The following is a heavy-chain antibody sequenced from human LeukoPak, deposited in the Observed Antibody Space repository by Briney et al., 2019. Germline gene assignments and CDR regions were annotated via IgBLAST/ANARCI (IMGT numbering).Heavy chain of an antibody. CDR1: GGSISSSSYY. Sequence: SETLSLTCTVSGGSISSSSYYWGWIRQPPGKGLEWIGSIYYSGSTYYNPSLKSRVTMSVDTSKTQSSLKLSSVTAADTAVYYCARFSAVAGVYWGQGTLVTVSS. CDR3: ARFSAVAGVY. V-gene: IGHV4-39*01. J-gene: IGHJ4*02. D-gene: IGHD6-19*01. CDR2: IYYSGST.